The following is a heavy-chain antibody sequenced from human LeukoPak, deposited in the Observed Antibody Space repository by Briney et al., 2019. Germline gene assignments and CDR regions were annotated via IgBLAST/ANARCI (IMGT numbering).Heavy chain of an antibody. CDR1: GFRSSDYW. CDR2: INPDGSVG. CDR3: ARATYSHTTWHY. D-gene: IGHD1-26*01. Sequence: GGSLRPSCAASGFRSSDYWMSWVRQPPGKGLEWVARINPDGSVGKYVDSVEGRFTISRDNAKNSLYLPMNTLRAEDTALYYCARATYSHTTWHYWGQGTLVTVSS. J-gene: IGHJ4*02. V-gene: IGHV3-7*01.